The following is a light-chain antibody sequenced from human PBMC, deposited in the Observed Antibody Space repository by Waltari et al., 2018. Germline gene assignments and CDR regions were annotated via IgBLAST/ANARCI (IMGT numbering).Light chain of an antibody. Sequence: VLTQSPGTLSLSPGERATLSCRASQSLTKRYLAWYQQKPGQAPRLLIYGASSRAAGIPDRFSGSGSVTDFTLTISSLEPEDSAVYYCQQYGSSILYTFGQGTKLEIK. CDR1: QSLTKRY. CDR3: QQYGSSILYT. V-gene: IGKV3-20*01. CDR2: GAS. J-gene: IGKJ2*01.